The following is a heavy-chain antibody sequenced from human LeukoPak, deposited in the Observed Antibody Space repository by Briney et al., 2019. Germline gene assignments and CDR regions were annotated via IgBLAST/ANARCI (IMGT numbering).Heavy chain of an antibody. CDR3: ARESSGWLQLFDY. J-gene: IGHJ4*02. D-gene: IGHD5-24*01. Sequence: PGGSRRLSCAASGFTVSSKYMSWVRQAPGKGLEWVSVIYSGGSTYYADSVKGRFTISRDNSKNTVYLQVNSLRAEDTAVYYCARESSGWLQLFDYWGQGTLVTVSS. CDR2: IYSGGST. CDR1: GFTVSSKY. V-gene: IGHV3-66*01.